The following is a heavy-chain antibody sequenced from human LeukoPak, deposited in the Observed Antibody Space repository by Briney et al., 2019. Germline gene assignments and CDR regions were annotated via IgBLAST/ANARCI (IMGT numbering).Heavy chain of an antibody. Sequence: GASVKVSCKASGYTFTGYYMHWVRQAPGQGLEWMGWINPNSGGTNYAQKFQGRVTMTRDTSISTAYMELSRLRPDDTAVYYCASGFWSGYYTEYYFDYWGQGTLVTVSS. V-gene: IGHV1-2*02. CDR2: INPNSGGT. J-gene: IGHJ4*02. D-gene: IGHD3-3*01. CDR3: ASGFWSGYYTEYYFDY. CDR1: GYTFTGYY.